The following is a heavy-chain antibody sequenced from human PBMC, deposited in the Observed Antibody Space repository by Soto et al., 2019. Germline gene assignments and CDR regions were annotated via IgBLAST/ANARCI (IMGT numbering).Heavy chain of an antibody. Sequence: TLSLTCTVSGGSIISYYWSWIRQPPGKGLEWIGYIYDSGSASYNPSLRSRVTISVDTSKNQFSLKLSSVTAADTAVYYCARGGVYYDSIGYYGGHYFDYWGQGTPVTGSS. D-gene: IGHD3-22*01. CDR1: GGSIISYY. CDR2: IYDSGSA. CDR3: ARGGVYYDSIGYYGGHYFDY. V-gene: IGHV4-59*01. J-gene: IGHJ4*02.